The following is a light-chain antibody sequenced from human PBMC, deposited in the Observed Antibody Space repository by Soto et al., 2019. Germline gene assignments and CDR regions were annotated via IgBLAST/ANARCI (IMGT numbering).Light chain of an antibody. CDR2: TND. CDR1: SSNIGRNP. Sequence: QSVLTQPPSASGTPGQRVIISCSGSSSNIGRNPVYWYQQVPGTAPKLLFYTNDQRPSGVPDRFSGSKSGTSASLAISGLRSEDEADYYCAAWDDSLSGPVFGGGTKLTVL. J-gene: IGLJ3*02. CDR3: AAWDDSLSGPV. V-gene: IGLV1-47*02.